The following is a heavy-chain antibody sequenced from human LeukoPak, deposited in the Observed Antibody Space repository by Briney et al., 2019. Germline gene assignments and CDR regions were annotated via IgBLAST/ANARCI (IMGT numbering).Heavy chain of an antibody. V-gene: IGHV1-8*01. CDR3: ARDLGYCSSTSCHSRFDP. CDR1: GYTFTSYD. Sequence: ASVKVSCRASGYTFTSYDINWVRQATGQGLEWMGWMNPNSGNTGYARKFQGRVTMTRNTSISTAYMELSSLRSEDTAVYYCARDLGYCSSTSCHSRFDPWGQGTLVTVSS. CDR2: MNPNSGNT. J-gene: IGHJ5*02. D-gene: IGHD2-2*02.